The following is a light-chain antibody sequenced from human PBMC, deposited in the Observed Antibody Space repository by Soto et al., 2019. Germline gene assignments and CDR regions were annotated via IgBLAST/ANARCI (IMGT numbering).Light chain of an antibody. J-gene: IGKJ1*01. V-gene: IGKV3-11*01. CDR3: QQRSNWPRT. Sequence: EIVLTQSPATLSLSPGERATLSCRASQSISIYLAWYQQKPGQAPRLLIYDASSRATGIPARFSGSGSGTDFTLTISSLEPEDFALYYCQQRSNWPRTFGQGTKVEIK. CDR2: DAS. CDR1: QSISIY.